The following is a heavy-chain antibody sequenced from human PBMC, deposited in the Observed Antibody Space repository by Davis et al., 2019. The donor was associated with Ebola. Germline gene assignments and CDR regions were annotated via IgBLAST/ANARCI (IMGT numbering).Heavy chain of an antibody. CDR3: ARGRGRWLRSASIGY. J-gene: IGHJ4*02. V-gene: IGHV4-34*01. CDR1: GGSFSGYY. CDR2: IYYSGST. Sequence: MPSETLSLTCAVYGGSFSGYYWSWIRQPPGKGLEWIGYIYYSGSTNYNPSLKSRVTISVDTSKNQFSLKLSSVTAADTAVYYCARGRGRWLRSASIGYWGQGTLVTVSS. D-gene: IGHD5-12*01.